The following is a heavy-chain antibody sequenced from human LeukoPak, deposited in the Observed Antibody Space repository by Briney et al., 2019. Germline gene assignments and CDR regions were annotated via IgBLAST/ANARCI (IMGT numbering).Heavy chain of an antibody. CDR1: GYTFTQYG. V-gene: IGHV1-18*01. Sequence: ASVKVSCKASGYTFTQYGISWMRQAPGQGPEWMGWISAFNGNTKYPQRLQGRVTMTTDASTSTAYMDLRGLRSDDTAVYYCARDDGTGPYRFGSWGQGTLVTVSS. D-gene: IGHD3-10*01. CDR2: ISAFNGNT. CDR3: ARDDGTGPYRFGS. J-gene: IGHJ4*02.